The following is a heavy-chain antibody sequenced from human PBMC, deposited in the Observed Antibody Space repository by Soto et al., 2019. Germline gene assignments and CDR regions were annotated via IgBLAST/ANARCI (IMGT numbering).Heavy chain of an antibody. Sequence: GGSQRLSCAASGFTFSRDGMSWVRQAPGKGLEWVSLITDNGGSTYYADSVKGRFTISRDNTKNTLFLQMNSLRAEDTAVYYCAKERATTTAFDYWGQGALVTVSS. V-gene: IGHV3-23*01. CDR1: GFTFSRDG. J-gene: IGHJ4*02. D-gene: IGHD4-17*01. CDR2: ITDNGGST. CDR3: AKERATTTAFDY.